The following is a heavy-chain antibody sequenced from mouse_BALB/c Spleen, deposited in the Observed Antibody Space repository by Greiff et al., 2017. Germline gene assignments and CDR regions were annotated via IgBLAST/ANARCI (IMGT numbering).Heavy chain of an antibody. Sequence: QVQLQQSGAELVRPGTSVKVSCKASGYAFTNYLIEWVKQRPGQGLEWIGVINPGSGGTNYNEKFKGKATLTADKSSSTAYMQLSSLTSDDSAVYFCARWGLYGSSCDYAMDYWGQGTSVTVSS. CDR1: GYAFTNYL. D-gene: IGHD1-1*01. V-gene: IGHV1-54*01. CDR3: ARWGLYGSSCDYAMDY. J-gene: IGHJ4*01. CDR2: INPGSGGT.